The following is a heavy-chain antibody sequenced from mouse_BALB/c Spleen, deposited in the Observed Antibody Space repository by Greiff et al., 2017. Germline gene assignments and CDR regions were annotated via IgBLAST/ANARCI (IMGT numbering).Heavy chain of an antibody. J-gene: IGHJ2*01. Sequence: EVKLQESGPELMKPGASVKISCKASGYSFTSYYMHWVKQSHGKSLEWIGYIDPFNGGTSYNQKFKGKATLTVDKSSSTAYMHLSSLTSEDSAVYYCARGRDYDYDVDYWGQGTTLTVSS. D-gene: IGHD2-4*01. V-gene: IGHV1S135*01. CDR1: GYSFTSYY. CDR2: IDPFNGGT. CDR3: ARGRDYDYDVDY.